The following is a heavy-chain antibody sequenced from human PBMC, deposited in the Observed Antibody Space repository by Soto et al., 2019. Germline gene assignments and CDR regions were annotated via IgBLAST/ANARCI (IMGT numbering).Heavy chain of an antibody. Sequence: GGSLRLSCAASGFTFSSYVMSWVRQAPGKGLEWVSAITGSGASTYYADSVKGRFTISRDNSKNTVYLQMNSLRADDTAVYYCAKWSGSSWPEYWGQGTLVTVSS. CDR3: AKWSGSSWPEY. J-gene: IGHJ4*02. CDR1: GFTFSSYV. V-gene: IGHV3-23*01. CDR2: ITGSGAST. D-gene: IGHD6-13*01.